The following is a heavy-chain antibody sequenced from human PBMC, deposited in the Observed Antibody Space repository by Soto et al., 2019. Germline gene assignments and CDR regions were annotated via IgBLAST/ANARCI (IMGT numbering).Heavy chain of an antibody. V-gene: IGHV4-30-2*01. Sequence: SETLPVTCAVSGDSISSGGYSWTWIRQPPGKGLEWIGHIYQSGSTLYNPSLESRVAISVDTSKNQFSLKLSSVTAADTAVYYCASNIAVAGTGRYYYYGMDVWGQGTTVT. CDR2: IYQSGST. D-gene: IGHD6-19*01. CDR1: GDSISSGGYS. CDR3: ASNIAVAGTGRYYYYGMDV. J-gene: IGHJ6*02.